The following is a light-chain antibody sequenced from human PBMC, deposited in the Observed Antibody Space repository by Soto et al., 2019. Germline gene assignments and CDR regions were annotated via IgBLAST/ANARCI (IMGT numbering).Light chain of an antibody. CDR3: SSYAGRNIGV. CDR1: SSDVGGYNF. CDR2: EVN. J-gene: IGLJ2*01. V-gene: IGLV2-8*01. Sequence: QSALTQPPSASGSPGQSVTISCTGTSSDVGGYNFVSWYQQHPGKAPKLMIYEVNKRPSGVPDRFSGSKSGNTASLTVSGLQAEDEADYYCSSYAGRNIGVFGGGTNLTVL.